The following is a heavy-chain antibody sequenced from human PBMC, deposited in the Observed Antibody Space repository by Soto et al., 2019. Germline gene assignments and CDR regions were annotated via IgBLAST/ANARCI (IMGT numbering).Heavy chain of an antibody. J-gene: IGHJ5*02. CDR3: ARARVISSRNWFDP. V-gene: IGHV4-31*03. CDR2: MSYSGST. CDR1: NGSINRGGYY. D-gene: IGHD6-6*01. Sequence: ASETWSLTCTISNGSINRGGYYWSWIRQHPGKGLEWVGYMSYSGSTYYSPSLKSRVTISVDTSKTQLSLKLSSVTAADTAIYFCARARVISSRNWFDPWGQGTLVTV.